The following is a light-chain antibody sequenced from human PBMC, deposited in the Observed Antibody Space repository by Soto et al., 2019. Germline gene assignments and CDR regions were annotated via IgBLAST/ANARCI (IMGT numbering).Light chain of an antibody. Sequence: QSALTQPPSASGSPGQSVAISCTGTSSDVGGQNYVSWYQQHPGKAPKLMIYDVSKRPSGVPDRFSGSKSGNTASLTISGLQAEDEADYYCCSYAGSYTPLYVFGTGTKVTVL. V-gene: IGLV2-11*01. CDR1: SSDVGGQNY. CDR2: DVS. J-gene: IGLJ1*01. CDR3: CSYAGSYTPLYV.